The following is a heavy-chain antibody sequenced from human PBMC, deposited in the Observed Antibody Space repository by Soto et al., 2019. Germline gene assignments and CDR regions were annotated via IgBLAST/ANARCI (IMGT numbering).Heavy chain of an antibody. CDR3: AKDLQSYGDYDYYCYGMDV. CDR1: GFTFSTYG. J-gene: IGHJ6*02. V-gene: IGHV3-30*18. CDR2: ISYDGTNK. D-gene: IGHD4-17*01. Sequence: PGGSLRLSCVASGFTFSTYGMHWVRQNPGKGLEWVAVISYDGTNKFYSDSVKGRFTISRDNFKNTLTLQMNSLRADDTAVYSCAKDLQSYGDYDYYCYGMDVWGLGTRVTVSS.